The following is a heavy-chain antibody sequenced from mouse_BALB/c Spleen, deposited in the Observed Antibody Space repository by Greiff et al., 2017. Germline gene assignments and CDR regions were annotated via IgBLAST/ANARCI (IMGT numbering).Heavy chain of an antibody. CDR1: GFNIKDTY. V-gene: IGHV14-3*02. Sequence: VQLKESGAELVKPGASVKLSCTASGFNIKDTYMHWVKQRPEQGLEWIGRIDPANGNTKYDPKFQGKATITADTSSNTAYLQLSSLTSEDTAVYYCARSDYGNYYAMDYWGQGTSVTVSS. J-gene: IGHJ4*01. D-gene: IGHD2-1*01. CDR3: ARSDYGNYYAMDY. CDR2: IDPANGNT.